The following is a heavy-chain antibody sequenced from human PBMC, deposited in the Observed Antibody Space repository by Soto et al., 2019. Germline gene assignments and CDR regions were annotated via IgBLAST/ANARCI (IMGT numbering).Heavy chain of an antibody. CDR2: IYPGDSDT. J-gene: IGHJ3*02. D-gene: IGHD3-22*01. Sequence: GESLKISCKGSGYSFTSYWIGWVRQMPGKGLEWMGIIYPGDSDTRYSPSFQGQVTISADKSISTAYLQWSSLKASDTAMYYCARQLYYDSSGYYFGDAFDIWGQGTMVTV. CDR3: ARQLYYDSSGYYFGDAFDI. V-gene: IGHV5-51*01. CDR1: GYSFTSYW.